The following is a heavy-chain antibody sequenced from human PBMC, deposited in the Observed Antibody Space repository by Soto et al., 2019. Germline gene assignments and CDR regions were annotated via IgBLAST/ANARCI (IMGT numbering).Heavy chain of an antibody. V-gene: IGHV1-8*01. J-gene: IGHJ4*02. CDR1: GYTFTSYD. CDR3: ARGLVPTIAAAGF. Sequence: QVQLVQSGAEVKKPGASVKVSCKASGYTFTSYDINWVRQATGQGLEWMGWMKPNSGNTGYAQKCQGRVTMTRNNAISTADMELSSLRSEDTAVYYCARGLVPTIAAAGFWGQGPLVTVSS. CDR2: MKPNSGNT. D-gene: IGHD6-13*01.